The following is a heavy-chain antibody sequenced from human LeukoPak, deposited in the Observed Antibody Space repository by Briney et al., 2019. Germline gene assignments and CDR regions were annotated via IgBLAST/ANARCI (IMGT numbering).Heavy chain of an antibody. CDR3: ARGGGLQFQSDSMDV. J-gene: IGHJ6*02. V-gene: IGHV1-69*13. D-gene: IGHD4-11*01. CDR2: IIPIFGTT. Sequence: SVTVSCKTSGGTFSTSGISWVRQAPGQGLEWMGGIIPIFGTTKYAQKFQGRVTITADESTSTAYMELSSLRSEDTALYFCARGGGLQFQSDSMDVWGQGTTVTVSS. CDR1: GGTFSTSG.